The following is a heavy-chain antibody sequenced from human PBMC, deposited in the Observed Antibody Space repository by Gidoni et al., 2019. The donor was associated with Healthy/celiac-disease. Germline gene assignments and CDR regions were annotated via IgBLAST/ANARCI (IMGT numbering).Heavy chain of an antibody. D-gene: IGHD3-3*01. V-gene: IGHV3-73*02. CDR1: GFTFSGPA. J-gene: IGHJ5*02. CDR3: TRPAYYDFWSGTDNWFDP. Sequence: EVQLVESGGGLVQPGGSLKLSCAASGFTFSGPAMHWVRQASGKGREWVGRIRSKANSYATAYAASVKGRFTISRDDSKNTAYLQMNSLKTEDTAVYYCTRPAYYDFWSGTDNWFDPWGQGTLVTVSS. CDR2: IRSKANSYAT.